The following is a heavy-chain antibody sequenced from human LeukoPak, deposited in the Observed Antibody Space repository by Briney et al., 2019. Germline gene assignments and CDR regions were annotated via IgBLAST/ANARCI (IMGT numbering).Heavy chain of an antibody. J-gene: IGHJ4*02. CDR3: ARGPQRDGYNNNFDY. Sequence: GASVRVSCTASGYTFTGYYMHWVRQAPGQGVEWMGWINPNSGGTNYAQKFQGRVTMTRDTSISTAYMELSRLRSDDTAVYYCARGPQRDGYNNNFDYWGQGTLVTVSS. CDR2: INPNSGGT. D-gene: IGHD5-24*01. V-gene: IGHV1-2*02. CDR1: GYTFTGYY.